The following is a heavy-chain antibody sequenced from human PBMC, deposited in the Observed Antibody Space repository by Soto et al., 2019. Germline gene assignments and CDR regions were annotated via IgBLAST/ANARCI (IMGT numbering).Heavy chain of an antibody. CDR2: ITPSSGST. V-gene: IGHV1-46*01. Sequence: QVQLVQSGAEVKNPGASVKVSCKASGYTFTTYYMHWLRQARGQGLEWMGIITPSSGSTRYEQKFQDRVTMPRDTSTSTVYMELSSLRSEDTAVYYCASAVSTKTAPIAYWGQGTLVTVSS. D-gene: IGHD4-17*01. CDR1: GYTFTTYY. J-gene: IGHJ4*02. CDR3: ASAVSTKTAPIAY.